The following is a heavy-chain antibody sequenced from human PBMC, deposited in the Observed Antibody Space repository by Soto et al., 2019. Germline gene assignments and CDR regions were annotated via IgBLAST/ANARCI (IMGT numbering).Heavy chain of an antibody. J-gene: IGHJ4*02. D-gene: IGHD4-17*01. CDR1: GYTFTSYG. CDR2: ISAYNGNT. Sequence: QVQLVQSGAEVKKPGASVKVSCKASGYTFTSYGISWVRQAPGQGLEWMGWISAYNGNTNYAQKLQGRVTMTTDTSTSTAYMELRSLRSDDTAVYYCARDIPGFQRHLRMTTVGFDYWGQGTLVTVSS. V-gene: IGHV1-18*01. CDR3: ARDIPGFQRHLRMTTVGFDY.